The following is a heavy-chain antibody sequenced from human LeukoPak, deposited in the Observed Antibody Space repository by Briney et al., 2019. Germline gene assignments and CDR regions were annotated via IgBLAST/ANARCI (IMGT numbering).Heavy chain of an antibody. Sequence: GGSLRLSCAASGFTFSNAWMSWVRQAPGKGLEWVGSIKSKTDGGTTDYAAPVKARFTISRDDSKNTLYLQMNSLKSEDTAVYYCSSRFLWFGELLFDYWGQGTLVTVSS. V-gene: IGHV3-15*01. J-gene: IGHJ4*02. CDR2: IKSKTDGGTT. CDR1: GFTFSNAW. D-gene: IGHD3-10*01. CDR3: SSRFLWFGELLFDY.